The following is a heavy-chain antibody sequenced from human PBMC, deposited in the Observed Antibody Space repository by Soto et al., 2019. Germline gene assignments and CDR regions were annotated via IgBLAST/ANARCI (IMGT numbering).Heavy chain of an antibody. CDR2: ISYSGST. CDR3: ARHEGGSGYDLGY. V-gene: IGHV4-59*08. CDR1: GGSISSFY. D-gene: IGHD5-12*01. Sequence: QVQLQESGPGLVKPSETLSLTCTVSGGSISSFYWSWIRQPPGKGLEWIGYISYSGSTSYNPSLKSRVTISVDTSKNQSSLKLSSVTAADTAIYYCARHEGGSGYDLGYWGQGTLVTVSS. J-gene: IGHJ4*02.